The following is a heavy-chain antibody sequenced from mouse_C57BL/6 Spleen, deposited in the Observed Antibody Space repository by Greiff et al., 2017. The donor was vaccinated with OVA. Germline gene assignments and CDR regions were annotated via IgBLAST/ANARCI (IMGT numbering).Heavy chain of an antibody. CDR1: GYAFSSSW. Sequence: VMLVESGPELVKPGASVKISCKASGYAFSSSWMNWVKQRPGKGLEWIGRIYPGDGDTNYNGKFKGKATLTADKSSSTAYMQLSSLTSEDSAVYFCASIYDGYYETYWGQGTLVTVSA. CDR3: ASIYDGYYETY. V-gene: IGHV1-82*01. CDR2: IYPGDGDT. J-gene: IGHJ3*01. D-gene: IGHD2-3*01.